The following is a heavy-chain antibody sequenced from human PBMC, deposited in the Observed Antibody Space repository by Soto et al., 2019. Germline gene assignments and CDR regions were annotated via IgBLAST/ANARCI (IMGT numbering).Heavy chain of an antibody. CDR2: INPTDSET. J-gene: IGHJ6*02. D-gene: IGHD4-17*01. CDR3: ASPTMTSTSFYYAMDV. V-gene: IGHV5-10-1*01. CDR1: GHRFTTYW. Sequence: PGESLKISCKTSGHRFTTYWISWVRQMPGKGLEYMGKINPTDSETSYSPSFEGHVTFSVDRSTSTAYVRWNSLKASDTAMYYCASPTMTSTSFYYAMDVWGQGTTVTVSS.